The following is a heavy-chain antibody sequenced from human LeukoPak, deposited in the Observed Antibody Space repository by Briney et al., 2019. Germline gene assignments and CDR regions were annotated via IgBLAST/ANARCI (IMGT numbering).Heavy chain of an antibody. CDR3: ARVARQGYYFDY. CDR2: INHSGST. J-gene: IGHJ4*02. CDR1: GGSFSGYY. Sequence: SETLSLTCAVYGGSFSGYYWSWIRQPPGKGLEWIGEINHSGSTNYNPSLKSRVTISVDTSKNQFSLKLSSVTAADTAVYYCARVARQGYYFDYWGQGTLVTASS. V-gene: IGHV4-34*01.